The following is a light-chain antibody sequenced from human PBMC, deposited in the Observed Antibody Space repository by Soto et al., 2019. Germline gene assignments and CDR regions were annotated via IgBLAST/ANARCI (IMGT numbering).Light chain of an antibody. CDR1: PSVLYSSNNKNY. CDR2: WAS. V-gene: IGKV4-1*01. Sequence: SPLSCKSSPSVLYSSNNKNYLAWYQQKPGQPPKLLIYWASTRESGVPDRFSGSGSGTDFTLTISSLQAEDVAVYYCQQYYSTPPYTFGQGTKLEIK. CDR3: QQYYSTPPYT. J-gene: IGKJ2*01.